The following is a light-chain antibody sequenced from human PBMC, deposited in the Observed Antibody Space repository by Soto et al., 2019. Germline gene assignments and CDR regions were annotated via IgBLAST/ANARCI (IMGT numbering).Light chain of an antibody. CDR3: QQGSYWPPLYT. CDR2: DAS. Sequence: EIVLTQSPATLSLSPGERATLSCRASQSVSNYLAWYQQKPGQAPRLLIYDASNRATVIPARFSGSGSGTDFTLTISSLAPEDFAVYYCQQGSYWPPLYTFGQGTKLEIK. CDR1: QSVSNY. J-gene: IGKJ2*01. V-gene: IGKV3-11*01.